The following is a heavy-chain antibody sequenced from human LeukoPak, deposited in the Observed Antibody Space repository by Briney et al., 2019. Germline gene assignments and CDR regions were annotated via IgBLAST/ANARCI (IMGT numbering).Heavy chain of an antibody. D-gene: IGHD2-2*01. J-gene: IGHJ5*02. CDR1: GFTFSDYD. CDR2: ISSNGRST. CDR3: ARAQTWPAGWFDP. V-gene: IGHV3-64*01. Sequence: GGSLRLSCAASGFTFSDYDMHWVRQSPGKGLQYVSAISSNGRSTYYENSVKGRFSISRDNSKNTLYLQMGSLRGEDMGVYYCARAQTWPAGWFDPWGQGTLVIVSS.